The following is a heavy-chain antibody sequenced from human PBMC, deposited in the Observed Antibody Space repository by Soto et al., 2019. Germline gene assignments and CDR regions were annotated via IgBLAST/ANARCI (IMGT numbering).Heavy chain of an antibody. D-gene: IGHD3-3*01. CDR1: GGTFSSYA. CDR3: AREPGDFWSGYYPGGMDV. J-gene: IGHJ6*02. CDR2: IIPIFGTA. V-gene: IGHV1-69*01. Sequence: QVQLVQSGAEVKKPGSSVKVSCKASGGTFSSYAISWVRQAPGQGLEWMGGIIPIFGTANYAQKFQGRVTIAADESTSTAYMELSSLRSEDTAVYYCAREPGDFWSGYYPGGMDVWGQGTTVTVSS.